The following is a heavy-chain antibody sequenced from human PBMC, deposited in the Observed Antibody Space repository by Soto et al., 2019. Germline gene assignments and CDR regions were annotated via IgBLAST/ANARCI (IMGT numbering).Heavy chain of an antibody. Sequence: PSETLSLTCTVSGASISGFYLSWIRKSAGKGLEWIGRIYATGTTGYNPSLKSRVMMSVDTSKKQFSMKLRSVTAADTAVYYCVRDGTKTLRDWFDPWGQGISVTVSS. D-gene: IGHD1-1*01. V-gene: IGHV4-4*07. J-gene: IGHJ5*01. CDR2: IYATGTT. CDR1: GASISGFY. CDR3: VRDGTKTLRDWFDP.